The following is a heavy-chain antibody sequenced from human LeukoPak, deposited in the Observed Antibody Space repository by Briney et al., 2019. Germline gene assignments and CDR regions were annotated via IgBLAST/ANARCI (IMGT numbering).Heavy chain of an antibody. D-gene: IGHD3-16*02. CDR2: IKQDGSEK. Sequence: GGSLRLSCAASRFTFSNYWMTWVRQAPGKGLEWVANIKQDGSEKYYADSVKGRFTISRDNSKNTLYLQMNSLRAEDTAVYYCARAVTSGGVIVPFDYWGQGTLVTVSS. CDR1: RFTFSNYW. CDR3: ARAVTSGGVIVPFDY. V-gene: IGHV3-7*01. J-gene: IGHJ4*02.